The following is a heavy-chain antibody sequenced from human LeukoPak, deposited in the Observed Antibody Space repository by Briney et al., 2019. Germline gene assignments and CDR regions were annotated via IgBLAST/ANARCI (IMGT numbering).Heavy chain of an antibody. CDR1: GFASSSHV. J-gene: IGHJ4*02. CDR2: ISGSGGRT. CDR3: AKAKDIVVVPADTLDY. V-gene: IGHV3-23*01. Sequence: GGSLRLSCAASGFASSSHVRSWVRQAPGKGLEWVSGISGSGGRTYYADSVKGRFTISRDNSKNTLYLQMNSLRAEDTAVYYCAKAKDIVVVPADTLDYWGQGTLVTVSS. D-gene: IGHD2-2*01.